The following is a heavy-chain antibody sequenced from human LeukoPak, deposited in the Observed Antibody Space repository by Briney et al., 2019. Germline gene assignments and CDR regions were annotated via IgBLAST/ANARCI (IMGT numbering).Heavy chain of an antibody. CDR1: GFTFSSSS. CDR3: AKNQIFDISSPIDY. CDR2: ISYDGSNK. D-gene: IGHD3-9*01. Sequence: PGGSLRLPCAASGFTFSSSSMNWVRQAPGKGLEWVAVISYDGSNKYYADSVKGRFTISRDNSKNTLYLQMNSLRAEDTAVYYCAKNQIFDISSPIDYWGQGTLVTVSS. V-gene: IGHV3-30*18. J-gene: IGHJ4*02.